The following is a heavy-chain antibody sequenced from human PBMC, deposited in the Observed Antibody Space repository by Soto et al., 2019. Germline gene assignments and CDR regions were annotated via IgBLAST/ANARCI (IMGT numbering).Heavy chain of an antibody. CDR1: GYTFTSYG. J-gene: IGHJ4*02. D-gene: IGHD2-2*01. V-gene: IGHV1-18*01. CDR2: ISAYTGNT. CDR3: ARKNPPSFN. Sequence: QVQLVQSGAEVKKPGASVKVSCKASGYTFTSYGISWVRQAPGQGLEWLGWISAYTGNTNYAQNLQARATLTSDTATSTPYMELRTLRSADTPVYYSARKNPPSFNWGQGTLVTVSS.